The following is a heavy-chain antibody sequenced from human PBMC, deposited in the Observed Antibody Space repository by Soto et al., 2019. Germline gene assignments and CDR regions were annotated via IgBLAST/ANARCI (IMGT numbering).Heavy chain of an antibody. CDR3: AKDSRDCSGGSCYGRDYYYMDV. Sequence: GGSLRLSCAASGFTFDDYAMHWVRQAPGKGLEWVSGISWNSGSIGYADSVKGRFTISRDNAKNSLYLQMNSLRAEDTALYYCAKDSRDCSGGSCYGRDYYYMDVWGKGTTVTVSS. J-gene: IGHJ6*03. V-gene: IGHV3-9*01. CDR2: ISWNSGSI. CDR1: GFTFDDYA. D-gene: IGHD2-15*01.